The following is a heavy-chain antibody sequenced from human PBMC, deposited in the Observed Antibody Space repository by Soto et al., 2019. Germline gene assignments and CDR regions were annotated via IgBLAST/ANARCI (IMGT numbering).Heavy chain of an antibody. J-gene: IGHJ5*02. D-gene: IGHD3-9*01. Sequence: GGSLRLSCAASGFTFSYSAMSWVRQAPGKGLEWVSGISGSGGSTYYADSARGRYTISRDNSKYMLYLQMNTLRAEDTAVYYCAKDTVLRYFDWSGHWFDPWGQGTLVTVSS. CDR2: ISGSGGST. CDR1: GFTFSYSA. V-gene: IGHV3-23*01. CDR3: AKDTVLRYFDWSGHWFDP.